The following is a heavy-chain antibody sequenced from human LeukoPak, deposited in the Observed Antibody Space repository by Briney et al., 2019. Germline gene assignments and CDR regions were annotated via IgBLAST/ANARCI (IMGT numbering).Heavy chain of an antibody. J-gene: IGHJ4*02. CDR3: ARDDAYCGGDCPKFDY. CDR1: GFTFSIYW. V-gene: IGHV3-74*01. Sequence: GGSLRLSCAASGFTFSIYWMHWVRQAPGKGLVWVSRINSDGSSTSYADAVKGRFAISRDNAKNTLYLQMNSLRAEDTAVYYCARDDAYCGGDCPKFDYWGQGTLVTVSS. CDR2: INSDGSST. D-gene: IGHD2-21*02.